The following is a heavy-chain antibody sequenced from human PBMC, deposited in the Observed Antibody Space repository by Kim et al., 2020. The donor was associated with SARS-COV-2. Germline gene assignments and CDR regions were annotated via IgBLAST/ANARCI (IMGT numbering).Heavy chain of an antibody. CDR3: ARGVTIFGVVGFYYYYYYMDV. CDR2: INHSGST. CDR1: GGSFSGYY. V-gene: IGHV4-34*01. J-gene: IGHJ6*03. Sequence: SETLSLTCAVYGGSFSGYYWSWIRQPPGKGLEWIGEINHSGSTNYNPSLKSRVTISVDTSKNQFSLKLSSVTAADTAVYYCARGVTIFGVVGFYYYYYYMDVWGKGTTVTVSS. D-gene: IGHD3-3*01.